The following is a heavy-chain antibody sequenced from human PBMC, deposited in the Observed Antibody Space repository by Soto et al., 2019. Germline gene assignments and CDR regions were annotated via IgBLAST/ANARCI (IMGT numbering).Heavy chain of an antibody. CDR3: AKGLSQQLALDAFDI. V-gene: IGHV3-23*01. D-gene: IGHD6-13*01. Sequence: GGSLRLSCATSGFTFSSYAMSWVRQAPGKGLEWVSAISGSGGSTYYADSVKGRFTISRDNSKNTLYLQMNSLRAEDTAVYYCAKGLSQQLALDAFDIWGQGTMVTVSS. J-gene: IGHJ3*02. CDR1: GFTFSSYA. CDR2: ISGSGGST.